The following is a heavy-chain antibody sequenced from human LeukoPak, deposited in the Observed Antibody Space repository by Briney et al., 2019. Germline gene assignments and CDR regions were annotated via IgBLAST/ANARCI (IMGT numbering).Heavy chain of an antibody. CDR1: GFTFSSYS. V-gene: IGHV3-21*01. CDR3: ARIRTPHYCSGGSCYSAGGY. Sequence: GGSLRLSCAASGFTFSSYSMNWVRQAPGKGLEWVSSISSSSSYIYYADSVKGRFTISRDNAKNSLYLQMNSLRAEDTAVYYCARIRTPHYCSGGSCYSAGGYWGQGTLVTVSS. D-gene: IGHD2-15*01. J-gene: IGHJ4*02. CDR2: ISSSSSYI.